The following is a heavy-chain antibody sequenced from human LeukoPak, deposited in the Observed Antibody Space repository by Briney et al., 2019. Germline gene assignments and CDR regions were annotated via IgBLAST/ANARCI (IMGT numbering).Heavy chain of an antibody. CDR3: ARPNYYDFHFDI. CDR2: IYHSGST. D-gene: IGHD3-22*01. V-gene: IGHV4-38-2*02. Sequence: SETLSLTCTVSGYSINSGYYWGWIRQPPGKGLEWIGSIYHSGSTYYNPSLKSRVTISVDTSRNQFSLKLSSVTAADTAVYYCARPNYYDFHFDIWGQGTMVTVSS. J-gene: IGHJ3*02. CDR1: GYSINSGYY.